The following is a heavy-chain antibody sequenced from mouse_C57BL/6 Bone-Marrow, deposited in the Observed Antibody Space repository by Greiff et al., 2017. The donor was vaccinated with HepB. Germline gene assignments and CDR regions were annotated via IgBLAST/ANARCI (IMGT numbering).Heavy chain of an antibody. J-gene: IGHJ4*01. CDR3: AREGTMVTTGAMDY. D-gene: IGHD2-2*01. CDR1: GYTFTSYW. CDR2: IYPSDSET. V-gene: IGHV1-61*01. Sequence: QVQLQQPGAELVRPGSSVKLSCKASGYTFTSYWMDWVKQRPGQGLEWIGNIYPSDSETHYNQKFKDKATLTVDKSSSTAYMQLSSLTSEDSAVYYCAREGTMVTTGAMDYWGQGTSVTVSS.